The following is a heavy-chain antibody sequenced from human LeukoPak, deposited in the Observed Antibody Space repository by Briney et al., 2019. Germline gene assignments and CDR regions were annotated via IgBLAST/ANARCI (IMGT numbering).Heavy chain of an antibody. V-gene: IGHV4-38-2*01. D-gene: IGHD6-6*01. Sequence: PSETLSPTCAVSGYSISSDYYWAWIRQPPGKGLEWIGSIFHSGSTYYNPSLKSRVTISVDTSKNQFSLKLSSVTAADTAVYYCARHSYSTSYSYYYMDVWGRGTTVTVSS. J-gene: IGHJ6*03. CDR1: GYSISSDYY. CDR3: ARHSYSTSYSYYYMDV. CDR2: IFHSGST.